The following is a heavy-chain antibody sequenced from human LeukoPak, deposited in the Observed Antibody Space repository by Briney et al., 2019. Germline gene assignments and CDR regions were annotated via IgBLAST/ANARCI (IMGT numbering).Heavy chain of an antibody. CDR2: VTSSSTYV. V-gene: IGHV3-21*01. CDR3: ARVSQYSGSYSEY. CDR1: GFTFSWYS. Sequence: GGSLRLSCVAPGFTFSWYSMHWVRQAPGKGLEWVSSVTSSSTYVYYGDPVKGRFTISRDNANNALYLQMNSLRDEDTAVYYCARVSQYSGSYSEYWGQGTLVTVSS. D-gene: IGHD1-26*01. J-gene: IGHJ4*02.